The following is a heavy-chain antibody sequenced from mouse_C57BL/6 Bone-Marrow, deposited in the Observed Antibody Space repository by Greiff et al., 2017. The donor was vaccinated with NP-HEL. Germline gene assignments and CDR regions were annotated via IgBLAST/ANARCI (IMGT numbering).Heavy chain of an antibody. V-gene: IGHV1-66*01. CDR2: IYPGSGTT. D-gene: IGHD2-4*01. J-gene: IGHJ2*01. CDR1: GYSFTSYY. CDR3: SRDYDYDRGFDY. Sequence: QVQLQQSGPELVKPGASVKISCKASGYSFTSYYIHWVKQRPGQGLEWIGWIYPGSGTTKYNEKFKGKATLTAATSSSTAYMQLSSLNSEASAVFDCSRDYDYDRGFDYWGQGTTLTVSA.